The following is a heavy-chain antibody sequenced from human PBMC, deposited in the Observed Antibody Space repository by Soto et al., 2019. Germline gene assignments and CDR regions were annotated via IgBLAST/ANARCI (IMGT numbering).Heavy chain of an antibody. CDR1: GFTFSSYS. Sequence: EVQLVESGGGLVKPGGSLRLSCAASGFTFSSYSMNWVRQAPGKGLEWVSCSTSSSNYIYYADSVKGRFTISRDNAKNSLFLQMNSLRAEDTAVYYCAREGDAASLEYWGQGTLVTVSS. CDR3: AREGDAASLEY. D-gene: IGHD3-16*01. J-gene: IGHJ4*02. V-gene: IGHV3-21*02. CDR2: STSSSNYI.